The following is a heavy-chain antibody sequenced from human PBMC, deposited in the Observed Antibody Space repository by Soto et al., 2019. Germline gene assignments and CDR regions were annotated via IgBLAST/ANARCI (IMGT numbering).Heavy chain of an antibody. CDR1: GYTFTSYD. CDR3: ARAGTYYYYYGMDV. Sequence: ASVKVSCKASGYTFTSYDINWVRQATGQGLEWMGWMNPNSGNTGYAQKFQGRVTMTRNTSISTAYMELSSLRSEDTAVYYCARAGTYYYYYGMDVWGQGTTVTVSS. J-gene: IGHJ6*02. V-gene: IGHV1-8*01. CDR2: MNPNSGNT.